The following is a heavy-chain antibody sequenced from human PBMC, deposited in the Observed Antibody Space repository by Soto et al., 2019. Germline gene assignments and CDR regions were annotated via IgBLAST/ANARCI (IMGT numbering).Heavy chain of an antibody. V-gene: IGHV3-23*01. D-gene: IGHD3-22*01. J-gene: IGHJ4*02. Sequence: GGSLRLSCAASGFTFSSYAMSWVRQAPGKGLEWVSAISGSGGSTYYADSVKGRFTISRDNSKNTLYLQMNSLRAEDTAVYYCAKTSNYYDSSGYFDYWGQGTLVTVSS. CDR3: AKTSNYYDSSGYFDY. CDR2: ISGSGGST. CDR1: GFTFSSYA.